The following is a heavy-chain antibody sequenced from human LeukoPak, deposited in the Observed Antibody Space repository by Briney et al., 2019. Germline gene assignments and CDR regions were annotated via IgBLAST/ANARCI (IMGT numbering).Heavy chain of an antibody. CDR2: ISSSSSYI. J-gene: IGHJ4*02. CDR3: ARDREYSSSWYGSYFDY. D-gene: IGHD6-13*01. V-gene: IGHV3-21*01. CDR1: GFTFSSYS. Sequence: PGGSLRLSCAASGFTFSSYSMNWVRQAPGKGLEWVSSISSSSSYIYYADSVKGRFTISRDNAKNSLYLQMNSLRAEDTAVYYCARDREYSSSWYGSYFDYWGQGTLVTVSS.